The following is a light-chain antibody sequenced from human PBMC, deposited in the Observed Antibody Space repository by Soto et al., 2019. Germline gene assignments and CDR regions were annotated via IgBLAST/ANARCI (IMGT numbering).Light chain of an antibody. J-gene: IGKJ2*01. Sequence: DIVMTQSPLSLPVTPGEPASISCRSSQSLLHSNGYTYLDWYLQKPGQSPQLLIYLGSLRASGVPDRFIGSASGTDFTLKISRVEAADVGVYYCMQILENSHTFGQGTKLEIK. CDR3: MQILENSHT. CDR2: LGS. CDR1: QSLLHSNGYTY. V-gene: IGKV2-28*01.